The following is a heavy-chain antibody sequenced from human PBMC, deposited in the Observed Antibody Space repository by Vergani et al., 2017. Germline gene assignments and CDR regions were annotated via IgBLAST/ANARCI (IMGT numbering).Heavy chain of an antibody. V-gene: IGHV3-23*01. CDR1: GFTFSSYA. Sequence: EVQLLESGGGLAQPGGSLRLSCAASGFTFSSYATSWVRQAPGKGLEWVSAISGSGGSTYYADSLKGRFTISRDNAKNSLYLQMNSLRAEDTAVYYCARVRTDSSSWYVPYYFDYWGQGTLVSVSS. J-gene: IGHJ4*02. CDR3: ARVRTDSSSWYVPYYFDY. D-gene: IGHD6-13*01. CDR2: ISGSGGST.